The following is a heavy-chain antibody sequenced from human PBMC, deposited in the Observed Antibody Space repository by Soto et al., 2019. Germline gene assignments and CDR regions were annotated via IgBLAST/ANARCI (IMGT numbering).Heavy chain of an antibody. D-gene: IGHD3-10*01. V-gene: IGHV1-18*01. CDR2: INVYNGNT. CDR3: ARGVGSGSYYNQYNWFDP. J-gene: IGHJ5*02. CDR1: GYTFTNYG. Sequence: ASVKVSCKASGYTFTNYGISWVRQAPGQGLEWMGWINVYNGNTKYAQKVQGRVTMTTDTSTSTAYMELRSLRSDDTAVYYCARGVGSGSYYNQYNWFDPWGQGTLLTVSS.